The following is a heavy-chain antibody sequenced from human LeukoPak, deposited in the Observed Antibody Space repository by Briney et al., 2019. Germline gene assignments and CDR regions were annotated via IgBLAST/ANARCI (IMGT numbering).Heavy chain of an antibody. CDR2: INPNSGGT. J-gene: IGHJ4*02. V-gene: IGHV1-2*02. Sequence: ASVKVSCKASGYTFTGYYMHWVRQAPGQGLEWMGWINPNSGGTNYAQTFQGRVTMTRDTSISTAYMELSRLTSDDTAVYYCARGAYFYGSGSPFGYWGQGTLVTVSS. D-gene: IGHD3-10*01. CDR1: GYTFTGYY. CDR3: ARGAYFYGSGSPFGY.